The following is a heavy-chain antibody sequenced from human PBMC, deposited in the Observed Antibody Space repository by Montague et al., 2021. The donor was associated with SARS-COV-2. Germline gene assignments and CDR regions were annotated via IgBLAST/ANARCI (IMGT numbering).Heavy chain of an antibody. CDR2: IYDRGSA. J-gene: IGHJ5*02. V-gene: IGHV4-59*01. CDR1: VGSISNYY. D-gene: IGHD2-21*02. Sequence: SETLSLTCTVSVGSISNYYWTWIRQPPGKGLEWIEYIYDRGSANYNPSLKSRSTISVDTSNNQFSLRLSSVTAADTAVYYCARAYCGGDCHVGPWGQGVLVTVSS. CDR3: ARAYCGGDCHVGP.